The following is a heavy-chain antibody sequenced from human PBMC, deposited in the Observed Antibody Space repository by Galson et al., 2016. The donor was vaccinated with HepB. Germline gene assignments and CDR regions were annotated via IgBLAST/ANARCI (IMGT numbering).Heavy chain of an antibody. CDR1: GFTFSGSA. Sequence: SLRLSCAASGFTFSGSAMHWVRQASGKGLEWVGRIRSKANSSAKAYAASVKGRFTISRDDSKNTGYLKMNSLKTEDTAVYYWTRTLSSSWYNWFDPWGQGTLVTVSS. CDR2: IRSKANSSAK. V-gene: IGHV3-73*01. D-gene: IGHD6-13*01. J-gene: IGHJ5*02. CDR3: TRTLSSSWYNWFDP.